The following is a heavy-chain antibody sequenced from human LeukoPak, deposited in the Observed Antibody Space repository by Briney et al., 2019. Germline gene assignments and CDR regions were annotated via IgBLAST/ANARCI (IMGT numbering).Heavy chain of an antibody. D-gene: IGHD3-3*01. J-gene: IGHJ5*02. Sequence: SETLSLTCTVSGGSISSYYWSWIRQPPGKGLEWIGYIYYSGSTNYNPSLKSRVTISVDTSKNQFSLKLSSVTAADTAVYYCARDQAHYDFWSGYHNWFDPWGQGTLVTVPS. V-gene: IGHV4-59*01. CDR3: ARDQAHYDFWSGYHNWFDP. CDR2: IYYSGST. CDR1: GGSISSYY.